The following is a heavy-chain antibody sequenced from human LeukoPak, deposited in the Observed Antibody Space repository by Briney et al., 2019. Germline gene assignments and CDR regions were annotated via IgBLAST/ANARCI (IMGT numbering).Heavy chain of an antibody. J-gene: IGHJ6*03. D-gene: IGHD2-15*01. Sequence: SETLSLTCAVYGGSFSGYYWSWIRQPPGKGLEWIGEINHSGSTNYNPSLKSRVTISVDTSKNQFSLKLSFVTAADTAVYYCARSVEGYCSGGSCYSYYYYMDVWGKGTTVTVSS. CDR2: INHSGST. V-gene: IGHV4-34*01. CDR3: ARSVEGYCSGGSCYSYYYYMDV. CDR1: GGSFSGYY.